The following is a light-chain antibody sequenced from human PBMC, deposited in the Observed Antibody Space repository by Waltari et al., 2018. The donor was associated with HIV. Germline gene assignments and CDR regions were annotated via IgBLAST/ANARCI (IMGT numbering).Light chain of an antibody. Sequence: YVLTQAPSESVAPGQPARISCGVDNIGRTSVHWYQQKPGQAPALVIYHDSERPSGITERFSGSNSGNTATLTISGVEAGDEAHYYCQVWDSPSEQILFGGGTRLTVL. V-gene: IGLV3-21*04. J-gene: IGLJ2*01. CDR3: QVWDSPSEQIL. CDR2: HDS. CDR1: NIGRTS.